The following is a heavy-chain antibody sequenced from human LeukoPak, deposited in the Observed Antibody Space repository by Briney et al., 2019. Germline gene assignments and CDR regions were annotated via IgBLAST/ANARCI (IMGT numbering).Heavy chain of an antibody. CDR3: VRRSGSDYDAFDI. CDR2: ISYGGSDK. D-gene: IGHD5-12*01. J-gene: IGHJ3*02. Sequence: GGSLRLSCAASGFTFSSYAMHWVRQAPGKGLEWVAVISYGGSDKHYADSVKGRFTISRDNSKNTLYLQMNSLRAEDTAVYYCVRRSGSDYDAFDIWGQGAMVTVSS. V-gene: IGHV3-30-3*01. CDR1: GFTFSSYA.